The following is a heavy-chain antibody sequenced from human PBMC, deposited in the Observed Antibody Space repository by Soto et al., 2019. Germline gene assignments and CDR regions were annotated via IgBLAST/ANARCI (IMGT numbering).Heavy chain of an antibody. V-gene: IGHV4-59*08. J-gene: IGHJ6*03. Sequence: PSETLSLTCTVSGGSISSYYWSWIRQPPGKGLEWIGYIYYSGSTNYNPSLKSRVTISVDTSKNQFSLKLSSVTSADTAVYYCARQIAYYYYYCMDVWGKGTTVTVSS. CDR1: GGSISSYY. CDR2: IYYSGST. CDR3: ARQIAYYYYYCMDV. D-gene: IGHD3-22*01.